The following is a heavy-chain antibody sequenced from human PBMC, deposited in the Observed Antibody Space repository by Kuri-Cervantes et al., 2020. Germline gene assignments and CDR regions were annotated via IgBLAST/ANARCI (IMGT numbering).Heavy chain of an antibody. CDR1: GFTLSNYW. Sequence: GGSLRLSCAASGFTLSNYWMTWVRQAPGKGLEWVANIKKDGSEKYYVDSVRGRFTISRDNAKNSLYLQMNSLRAEDTAVYYCARDLLDPWGQGTLVTVSS. V-gene: IGHV3-7*01. CDR2: IKKDGSEK. CDR3: ARDLLDP. J-gene: IGHJ5*02.